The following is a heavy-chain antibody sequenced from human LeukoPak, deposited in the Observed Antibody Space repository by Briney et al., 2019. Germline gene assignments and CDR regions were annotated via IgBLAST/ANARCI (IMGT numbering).Heavy chain of an antibody. CDR2: ITHSGST. Sequence: SETLSLTCAVYGGTFSGYYWSWIRQPPGKGLEWIGEITHSGSTNYNPSLKSRVTITVKAYKKKFFLNLSNVIAADTPSFYCARNVDTAKVTPWFDPWGQGTPVTVSS. D-gene: IGHD5-18*01. CDR3: ARNVDTAKVTPWFDP. J-gene: IGHJ5*02. CDR1: GGTFSGYY. V-gene: IGHV4-34*01.